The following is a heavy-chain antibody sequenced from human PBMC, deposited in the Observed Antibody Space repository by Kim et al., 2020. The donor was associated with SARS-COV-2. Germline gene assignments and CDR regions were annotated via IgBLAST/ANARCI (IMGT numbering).Heavy chain of an antibody. CDR3: ARDGGVGTVDALDI. V-gene: IGHV3-74*01. J-gene: IGHJ3*02. Sequence: ADSVKGRITIYKDKAKNTLYLQMNRLRAEDAAVYYCARDGGVGTVDALDIWGRGTMVTV. D-gene: IGHD1-26*01.